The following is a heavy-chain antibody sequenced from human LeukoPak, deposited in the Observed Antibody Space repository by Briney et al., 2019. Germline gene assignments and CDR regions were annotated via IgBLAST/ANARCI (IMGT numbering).Heavy chain of an antibody. V-gene: IGHV3-23*01. CDR1: GFTFSSYA. Sequence: GGSLRLSCAASGFTFSSYAMSWVRQAPGKGLEWVSAISGSGGNTYYADSVKGRFTVSRDNSKNTLYLQMNSLRAEDTAVYYCAKDFPIVVVPAAIHFDWFDPWGQGTLVTVSS. D-gene: IGHD2-2*02. CDR3: AKDFPIVVVPAAIHFDWFDP. J-gene: IGHJ5*02. CDR2: ISGSGGNT.